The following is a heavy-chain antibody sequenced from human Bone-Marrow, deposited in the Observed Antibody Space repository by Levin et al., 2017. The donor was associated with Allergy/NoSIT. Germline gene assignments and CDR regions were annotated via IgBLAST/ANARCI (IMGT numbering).Heavy chain of an antibody. V-gene: IGHV3-66*01. CDR3: ARDSVYYDSSGLPRTDGYFDL. Sequence: GESLKISCAASGFTVSSHYMSWVRQAPGKGLEWVSVIYSGGSTYYADSVKGRFTIYRDNSKNTLYLQMNSLRAEDTAVYYCARDSVYYDSSGLPRTDGYFDLWGRGTLVTVSS. D-gene: IGHD3-22*01. CDR1: GFTVSSHY. J-gene: IGHJ2*01. CDR2: IYSGGST.